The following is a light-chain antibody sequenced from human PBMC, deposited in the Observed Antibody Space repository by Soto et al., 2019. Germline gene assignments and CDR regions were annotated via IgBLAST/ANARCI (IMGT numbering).Light chain of an antibody. J-gene: IGLJ1*01. V-gene: IGLV2-8*01. CDR1: KNDIGVYDF. CDR3: KSYAGSNTYV. Sequence: QSVLTQPPSASWAPGQSVTISCTGTKNDIGVYDFVSWYQHHPGKAPRLIIYEVVQRPSGVPDRFSGSKSGNTASLTVSGLQAADEADYFCKSYAGSNTYVVGRGTKVTGL. CDR2: EVV.